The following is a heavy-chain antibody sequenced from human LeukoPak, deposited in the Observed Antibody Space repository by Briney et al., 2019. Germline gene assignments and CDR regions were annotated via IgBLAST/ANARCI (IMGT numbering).Heavy chain of an antibody. D-gene: IGHD3-10*01. J-gene: IGHJ4*02. Sequence: PGGSLRLSCAASGFTLSSYAMHWVRQAPGKGLEWVAVISYDGSNKYYADSVKGRFTISRDNSKNTLYLQMNSLRAEDTAVYYCARDHRGVRDYFDYWGQGTLVTVSS. CDR3: ARDHRGVRDYFDY. V-gene: IGHV3-30-3*01. CDR2: ISYDGSNK. CDR1: GFTLSSYA.